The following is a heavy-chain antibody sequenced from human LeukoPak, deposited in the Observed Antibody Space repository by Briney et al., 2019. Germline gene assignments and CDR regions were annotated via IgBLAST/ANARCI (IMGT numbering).Heavy chain of an antibody. CDR2: ITGAGGGT. J-gene: IGHJ3*01. CDR1: GFTLSSFG. CDR3: GRDPNGDYLGAFDF. Sequence: GGSLRLSCAASGFTLSSFGMTWVRLASGKRLEWVSSITGAGGGTLYEDSVKGRVTISRDNSKNTLYLQMNSMRAEDTAIYYCGRDPNGDYLGAFDFWGPGTMVAVSS. D-gene: IGHD2-21*02. V-gene: IGHV3-23*01.